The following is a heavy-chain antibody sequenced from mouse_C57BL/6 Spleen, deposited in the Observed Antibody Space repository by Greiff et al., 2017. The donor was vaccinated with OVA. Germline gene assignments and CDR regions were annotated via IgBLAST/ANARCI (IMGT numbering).Heavy chain of an antibody. Sequence: EVKLQQSGPELVKPGASVKISCKASGYTFTDYYMNWVKQSHGKSLEWIGDINPNNGGTSYNQKFKGKATLTVHKSSSTAYMELRSLTSEDSAVYYCARDGSSYWFAYWGQGTLVTVSA. D-gene: IGHD1-1*01. CDR2: INPNNGGT. V-gene: IGHV1-26*01. CDR3: ARDGSSYWFAY. CDR1: GYTFTDYY. J-gene: IGHJ3*01.